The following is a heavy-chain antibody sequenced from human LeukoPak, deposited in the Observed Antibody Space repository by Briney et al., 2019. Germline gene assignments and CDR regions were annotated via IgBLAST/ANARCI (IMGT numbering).Heavy chain of an antibody. J-gene: IGHJ4*02. CDR1: GFTVSSNY. Sequence: GGSLRLSCAASGFTVSSNYMSWVRQAPGKGPEWVSIIYSGGYTHYADSVKGRFAISRDSPKNTLYLQMNSLRAEDTAVYYCARGIDYWGQGTLVTVSS. V-gene: IGHV3-66*02. CDR2: IYSGGYT. CDR3: ARGIDY.